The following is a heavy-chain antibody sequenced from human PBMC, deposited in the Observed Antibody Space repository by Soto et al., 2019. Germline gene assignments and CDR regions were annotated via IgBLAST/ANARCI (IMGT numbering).Heavy chain of an antibody. CDR2: ISYDGNNK. Sequence: GGSLRLSCVVSGFTFRNYNMHWVRQAPGKGLEWVALISYDGNNKYYADSVRGRFTISRDNSKNTLSLQMNSLRPDDAAVYYCAKDGQWFGELSAFDIWGQGTMVTVSS. CDR3: AKDGQWFGELSAFDI. D-gene: IGHD3-10*01. CDR1: GFTFRNYN. V-gene: IGHV3-30*18. J-gene: IGHJ3*02.